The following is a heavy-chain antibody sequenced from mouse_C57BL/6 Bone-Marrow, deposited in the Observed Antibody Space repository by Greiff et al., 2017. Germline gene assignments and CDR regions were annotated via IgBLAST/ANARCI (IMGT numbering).Heavy chain of an antibody. D-gene: IGHD1-1*01. CDR2: ISDGGSYT. Sequence: VQLKQSGGGLVKPGGSLKLSCAASGFTFSSYAMSWVRQTPEKRLEWVATISDGGSYTYYPDNVKGRFTISRDNAKNNLYLQMSHLKSEDTAMYYCAREGSNYYGSSPFAYWGQGTLVTVSA. CDR1: GFTFSSYA. CDR3: AREGSNYYGSSPFAY. V-gene: IGHV5-4*01. J-gene: IGHJ3*01.